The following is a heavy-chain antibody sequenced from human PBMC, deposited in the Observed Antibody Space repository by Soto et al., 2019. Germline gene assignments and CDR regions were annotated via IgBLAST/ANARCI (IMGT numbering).Heavy chain of an antibody. V-gene: IGHV1-18*01. CDR2: ISAYNGNT. Sequence: GASVKVSCKASGYTFTSYGISWVRQAPGQGLEWMGWISAYNGNTNYAQKLQGGVTMTTDTSTSTAYMELRSLRPDDTAVYYCARTTYGDYELDSDYWGQGTLVTVSS. J-gene: IGHJ4*02. D-gene: IGHD4-17*01. CDR3: ARTTYGDYELDSDY. CDR1: GYTFTSYG.